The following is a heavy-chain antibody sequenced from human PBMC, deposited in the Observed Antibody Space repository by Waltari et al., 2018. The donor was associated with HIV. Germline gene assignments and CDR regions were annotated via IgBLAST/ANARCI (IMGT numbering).Heavy chain of an antibody. CDR3: ARLEGLRGGDLIDS. Sequence: QLQLQESGPGLVKPSATLSLTCTVSGGSISSTYHYWCWIRQPPGKGLEWIGSIYYSGSTYYNPSLKSRVTISVDTSKNQFSLKLSSVTAADTAVYYCARLEGLRGGDLIDSWGQGTLVTVSS. D-gene: IGHD2-21*02. V-gene: IGHV4-39*01. CDR2: IYYSGST. CDR1: GGSISSTYHY. J-gene: IGHJ4*02.